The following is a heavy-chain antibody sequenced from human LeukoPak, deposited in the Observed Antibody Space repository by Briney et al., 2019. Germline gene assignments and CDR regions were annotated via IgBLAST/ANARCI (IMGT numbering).Heavy chain of an antibody. D-gene: IGHD6-19*01. CDR2: VSSNGGST. V-gene: IGHV3-64D*06. J-gene: IGHJ4*02. CDR3: VKDRGEAVVGTYYFDY. Sequence: GGSLRLSCSASGFTFSSYAMHWVRQAPGKGLEYVSAVSSNGGSTYYADSVKGRFTISRDNSKNTLYLQMSSLRAEDTAVYYCVKDRGEAVVGTYYFDYWGQGTLVTVSS. CDR1: GFTFSSYA.